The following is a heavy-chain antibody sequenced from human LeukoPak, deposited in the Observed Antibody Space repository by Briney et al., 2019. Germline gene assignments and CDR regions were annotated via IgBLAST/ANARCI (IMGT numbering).Heavy chain of an antibody. V-gene: IGHV3-48*03. J-gene: IGHJ4*02. CDR2: ISSSGSTI. CDR1: GFTFSSYE. D-gene: IGHD6-13*01. Sequence: GGSLRLSCAASGFTFSSYEMNWARQAPGKGLEWVSYISSSGSTIYYADSVKGRFTISRDNAKNSLYLQMNSLRAEDTAVYYCARADGRSSSWSPIPGGDFDYWGQGTLVTVSS. CDR3: ARADGRSSSWSPIPGGDFDY.